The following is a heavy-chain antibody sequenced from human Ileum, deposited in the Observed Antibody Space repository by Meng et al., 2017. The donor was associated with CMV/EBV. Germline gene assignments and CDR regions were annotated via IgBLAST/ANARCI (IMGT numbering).Heavy chain of an antibody. Sequence: GESLKISCAASGFTFSSYAMHWVRQAPGKGLEWVAVISYDGSNKYYADSVKGRFTISRDNSKNTLYLQMNSLRAEDTAVYYCARAVVEYSSSSGAGYWGQGTLVTVSS. CDR2: ISYDGSNK. V-gene: IGHV3-30-3*01. CDR1: GFTFSSYA. D-gene: IGHD6-6*01. J-gene: IGHJ4*02. CDR3: ARAVVEYSSSSGAGY.